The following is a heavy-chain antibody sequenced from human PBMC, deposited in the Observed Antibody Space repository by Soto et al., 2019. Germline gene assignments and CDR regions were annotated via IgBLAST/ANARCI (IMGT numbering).Heavy chain of an antibody. V-gene: IGHV3-7*01. CDR1: GFRFSGYW. CDR3: AAFGPSWYADRPSDY. D-gene: IGHD6-13*01. J-gene: IGHJ4*02. CDR2: INQGGSEK. Sequence: EGQLVESGGGLVQPGGSLRLSCAASGFRFSGYWMGWARQSPGKRLEWVANINQGGSEKYYVDSVKGRFTISRDNAKNSMYLQKDSLRVEDTAGYYCAAFGPSWYADRPSDYCGQGTPVTVSS.